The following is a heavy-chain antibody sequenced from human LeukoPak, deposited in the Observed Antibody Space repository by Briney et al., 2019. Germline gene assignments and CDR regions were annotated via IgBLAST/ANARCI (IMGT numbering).Heavy chain of an antibody. Sequence: SVKVSCKASGFTFTSSAMQWVRQARGQRLEWIGWIVVGSGNTNYAQKFQERVTITRDMSTSTAYMELSSLRSEDTAVYYCARGLDDILTYYYYYGMDVWGQGTTVTVSS. CDR1: GFTFTSSA. D-gene: IGHD3-9*01. CDR2: IVVGSGNT. V-gene: IGHV1-58*02. J-gene: IGHJ6*02. CDR3: ARGLDDILTYYYYYGMDV.